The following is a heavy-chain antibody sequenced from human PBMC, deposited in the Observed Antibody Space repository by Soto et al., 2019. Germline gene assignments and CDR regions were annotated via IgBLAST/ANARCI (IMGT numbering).Heavy chain of an antibody. CDR1: GFSLSTSGVG. Sequence: QITLKESGPTLVKPTQTLTLTCTFSGFSLSTSGVGVGWIRQPPGKALEWLALIYWDDGKRYSPSLKSRLTITEDTSKXXXVXXMTNMDPVDTATYYCAHRRGYSYGHPDPPNNSFDPWGQGTLVTVSS. J-gene: IGHJ5*02. CDR3: AHRRGYSYGHPDPPNNSFDP. D-gene: IGHD5-18*01. V-gene: IGHV2-5*02. CDR2: IYWDDGK.